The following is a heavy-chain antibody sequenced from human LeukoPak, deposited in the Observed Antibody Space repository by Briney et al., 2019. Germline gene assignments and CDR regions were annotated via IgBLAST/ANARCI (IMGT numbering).Heavy chain of an antibody. J-gene: IGHJ4*02. Sequence: SETLSLTCTVSGGSISSGSYYWSWIRQPPGKGLEWIGYIYYSGSTNYNPSLKSRVTISVDTSKNQFSLKLSSVTAADTAVYYCARTRRDGSYLSYWGQGTLVTVSS. V-gene: IGHV4-61*01. CDR3: ARTRRDGSYLSY. CDR2: IYYSGST. D-gene: IGHD5-24*01. CDR1: GGSISSGSYY.